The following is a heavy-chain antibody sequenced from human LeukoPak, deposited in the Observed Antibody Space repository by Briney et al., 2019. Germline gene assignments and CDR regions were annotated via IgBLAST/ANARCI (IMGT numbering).Heavy chain of an antibody. D-gene: IGHD5-12*01. J-gene: IGHJ4*02. Sequence: GGSLRLSCGASGFTFSSYAMTWARQAPGKGLEWVSAISGSGGYTYYTDSVKGRFTISRDNSKNTLYLEMNSLRAEDTAVYYCARDLTGYSAYDLFAYGGQGSLATVSS. V-gene: IGHV3-23*01. CDR3: ARDLTGYSAYDLFAY. CDR2: ISGSGGYT. CDR1: GFTFSSYA.